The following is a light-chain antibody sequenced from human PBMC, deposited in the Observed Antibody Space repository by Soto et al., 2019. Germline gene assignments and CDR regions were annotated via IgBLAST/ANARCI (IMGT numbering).Light chain of an antibody. J-gene: IGKJ1*01. CDR2: GAS. Sequence: DIQMTQSPSTLSGSVGDRVTITCRASQTISSWLAWYQQKPGKAPKRLIYGASSLQSGVPSRFTGSGSGTEFTLTISSLQPEDFATYYCLQHNIYPWTFGQGTKVDIK. CDR1: QTISSW. CDR3: LQHNIYPWT. V-gene: IGKV1-5*01.